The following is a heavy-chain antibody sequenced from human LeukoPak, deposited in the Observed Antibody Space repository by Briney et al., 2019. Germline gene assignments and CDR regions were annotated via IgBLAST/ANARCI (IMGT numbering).Heavy chain of an antibody. V-gene: IGHV3-33*01. CDR3: ARSGGRGWYPADY. CDR1: GFTFSSYG. D-gene: IGHD6-19*01. Sequence: GGSLRLSCAASGFTFSSYGMQWVRQAPGKRLEWVAVIWYDGSSKYYTDSVKGRFTISRDNSKNTLYLQMNSLRAEDTGVYYCARSGGRGWYPADYWGQGTLVTVSS. CDR2: IWYDGSSK. J-gene: IGHJ4*02.